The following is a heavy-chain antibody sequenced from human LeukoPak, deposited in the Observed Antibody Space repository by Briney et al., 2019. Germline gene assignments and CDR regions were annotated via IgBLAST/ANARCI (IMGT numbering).Heavy chain of an antibody. CDR3: ARRDYAAWFDP. CDR2: VYYSGSI. CDR1: GDSIPSGSYY. V-gene: IGHV4-39*07. Sequence: SSDTLSLTCSVSGDSIPSGSYYGAWLRQPPGKGLGWIGSVYYSGSIKYNPSLKGRVSISRDMSKNQFSLNLNSVNATDTAVYYCARRDYAAWFDPWGQGTLVTVSS. J-gene: IGHJ5*02. D-gene: IGHD4/OR15-4a*01.